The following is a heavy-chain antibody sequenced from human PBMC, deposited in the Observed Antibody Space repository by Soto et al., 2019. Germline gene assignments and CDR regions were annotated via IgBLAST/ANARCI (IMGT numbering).Heavy chain of an antibody. CDR1: GYTFTRYG. Sequence: QVQLVQSGAEVKKPGASVKVSCKASGYTFTRYGISWVRQAPGQGLEWKGWISASNGNTNYAQKLQGRFTMTTDTSTSTAYMELRSLRSDDTAVYYCARVGYGGSSQGALDIWGQGTMVIVSS. J-gene: IGHJ3*02. CDR3: ARVGYGGSSQGALDI. D-gene: IGHD2-15*01. CDR2: ISASNGNT. V-gene: IGHV1-18*01.